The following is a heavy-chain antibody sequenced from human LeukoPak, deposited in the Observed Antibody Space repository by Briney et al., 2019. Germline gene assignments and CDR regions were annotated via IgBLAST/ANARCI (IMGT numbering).Heavy chain of an antibody. CDR1: GFTFSSYA. Sequence: GGSPRLSCAASGFTFSSYAMSWVRQAPGKGLEWVSAISGSGGSTYYADSVKGRFTISRDNSKNTLYLQMNSLRAEDTAVYYCAKAGSGYLALDYWGQGTLVTVSS. V-gene: IGHV3-23*01. D-gene: IGHD3-3*01. CDR2: ISGSGGST. J-gene: IGHJ4*02. CDR3: AKAGSGYLALDY.